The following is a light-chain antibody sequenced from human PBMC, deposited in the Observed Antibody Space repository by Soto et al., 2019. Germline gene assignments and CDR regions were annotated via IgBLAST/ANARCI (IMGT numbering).Light chain of an antibody. V-gene: IGKV3-15*01. Sequence: EIVMTQSPATLSVSPGERAPLSCRASQSISSNLAWYQQKSGQAPRLLIYGASTRATGIPARLSGSGSGTEFTLTISSLQSEDFEVYYCQQYNNWPPWTFGQGTKVDIK. CDR3: QQYNNWPPWT. CDR1: QSISSN. CDR2: GAS. J-gene: IGKJ1*01.